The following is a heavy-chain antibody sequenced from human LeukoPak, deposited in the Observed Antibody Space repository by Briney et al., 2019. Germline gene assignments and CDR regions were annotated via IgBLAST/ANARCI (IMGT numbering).Heavy chain of an antibody. CDR3: AKREVRGTYLYYFDY. Sequence: GGSLRLSCAASGFTFSSFGMHWVRQAPGKGLEWVAVISYDGSTKYYADSVKGRFTISRDNSKNTLYLQMNSLRDEDTAVYYCAKREVRGTYLYYFDYWGQGTLVTVS. J-gene: IGHJ4*02. D-gene: IGHD3-16*01. CDR1: GFTFSSFG. V-gene: IGHV3-30*18. CDR2: ISYDGSTK.